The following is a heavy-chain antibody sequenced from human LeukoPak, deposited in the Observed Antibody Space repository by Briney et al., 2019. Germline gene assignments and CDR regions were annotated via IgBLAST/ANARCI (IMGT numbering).Heavy chain of an antibody. V-gene: IGHV3-66*01. CDR2: IYSGGST. D-gene: IGHD3-3*01. CDR1: GFTVRSNY. CDR3: AREREFYYFDY. Sequence: QAGGSLRLSCAASGFTVRSNYMSWVRQAPGKGLEWVSDIYSGGSTHYADSVKGRFTISRDNSKNTLYLQMNSLRAEDTAVYYCAREREFYYFDYWGQGTLVTVSS. J-gene: IGHJ4*02.